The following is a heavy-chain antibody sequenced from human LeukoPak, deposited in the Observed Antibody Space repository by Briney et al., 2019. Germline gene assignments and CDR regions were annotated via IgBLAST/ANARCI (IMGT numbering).Heavy chain of an antibody. CDR3: AKTTNWSLDH. V-gene: IGHV4-39*01. CDR2: MFYSGST. CDR1: GDSVRTSNSY. J-gene: IGHJ4*02. Sequence: SETLSLTCTVSGDSVRTSNSYWGWIRQPPGKGLEWIGSMFYSGSTYYNPSLKSRVTISVDTSKNQLSLKLNAITASDTAVYYCAKTTNWSLDHWGQGTLVTVSS. D-gene: IGHD7-27*01.